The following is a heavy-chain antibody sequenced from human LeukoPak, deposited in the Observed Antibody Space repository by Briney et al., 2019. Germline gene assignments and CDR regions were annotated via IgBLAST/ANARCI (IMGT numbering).Heavy chain of an antibody. CDR3: ARVSQTPAYYYTSGYYYHGY. CDR2: MNPNSGNT. J-gene: IGHJ4*02. Sequence: ASVKVSCKASGYTFSAYDINWVRQATGQGLEWMGWMNPNSGNTGFAQKFEGRVTMTRDTSINTAYMELSNLRSEDTAVYYCARVSQTPAYYYTSGYYYHGYWGQGTRVTVSS. D-gene: IGHD3-22*01. CDR1: GYTFSAYD. V-gene: IGHV1-8*01.